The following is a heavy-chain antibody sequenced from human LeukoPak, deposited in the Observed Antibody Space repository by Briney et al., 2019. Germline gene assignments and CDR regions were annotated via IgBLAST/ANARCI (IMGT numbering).Heavy chain of an antibody. Sequence: SETLSLTCTVSGGSISSYYWSWIRQPPGKGLEWIGYIYYSGSTNYNPSLKRRVTISVDTSKTQFSLKLSSVTAADTAVYYCARAGVRGLISYWGQGTLVTVSS. CDR2: IYYSGST. V-gene: IGHV4-59*01. CDR1: GGSISSYY. CDR3: ARAGVRGLISY. D-gene: IGHD3-10*01. J-gene: IGHJ4*02.